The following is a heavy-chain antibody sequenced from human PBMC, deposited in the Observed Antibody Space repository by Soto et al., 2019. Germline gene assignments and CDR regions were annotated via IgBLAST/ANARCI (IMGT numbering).Heavy chain of an antibody. Sequence: QVQLVQSGAEVKKPGSSVKVSCKASGGTFSSYVISWVRQAPGQGLEWMGGTIPIFGKAHYAQKFHGRVTITADDSTSTAYMELISLRSEDTAVYYCARDGATWDFWGQGTLVTVSS. D-gene: IGHD5-12*01. V-gene: IGHV1-69*12. J-gene: IGHJ4*02. CDR3: ARDGATWDF. CDR1: GGTFSSYV. CDR2: TIPIFGKA.